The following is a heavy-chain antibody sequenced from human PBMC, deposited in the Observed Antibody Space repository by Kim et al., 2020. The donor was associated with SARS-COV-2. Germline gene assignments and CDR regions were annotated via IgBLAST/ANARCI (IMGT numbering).Heavy chain of an antibody. V-gene: IGHV3-9*01. CDR1: GFTFDDYA. CDR2: ISWNSGSI. J-gene: IGHJ6*02. D-gene: IGHD3-3*01. Sequence: GGSLRLSCAASGFTFDDYAMHWVRQAPGKGLEWVSGISWNSGSIGYADSVKDRFTISRDNAKNSLYLQMNSLRAEDTALYYCAKDLPGTIFVTYGMDVWGQGTTVTVSS. CDR3: AKDLPGTIFVTYGMDV.